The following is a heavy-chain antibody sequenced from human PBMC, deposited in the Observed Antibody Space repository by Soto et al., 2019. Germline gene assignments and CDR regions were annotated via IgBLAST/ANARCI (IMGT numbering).Heavy chain of an antibody. D-gene: IGHD3-22*01. CDR2: ISYDGSNK. CDR1: GFTFSSYA. V-gene: IGHV3-30-3*01. Sequence: GGSLRLSCAASGFTFSSYAMHWVRQAPGKGLEWVAVISYDGSNKYYADSVKGRFTISRDNSKNTLYLQMNSLRAEDTAVYYCARDKDDSSEGAFDIWGQGTMVTVSS. CDR3: ARDKDDSSEGAFDI. J-gene: IGHJ3*02.